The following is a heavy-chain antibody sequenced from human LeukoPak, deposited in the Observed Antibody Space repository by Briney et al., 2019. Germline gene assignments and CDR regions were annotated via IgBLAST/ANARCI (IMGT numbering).Heavy chain of an antibody. Sequence: PSETLSLTCTVSGSSISSGGFSWCWIRQSPGKGLECIGYMYRSGSTYDNPSLESRVTIPVDRSKNEISLKLTSVTAADTAVYYCARGDDILTRSGRIFDHWGQGIQVTVSS. J-gene: IGHJ4*02. CDR1: GSSISSGGFS. V-gene: IGHV4-30-2*06. CDR3: ARGDDILTRSGRIFDH. CDR2: MYRSGST. D-gene: IGHD3-9*01.